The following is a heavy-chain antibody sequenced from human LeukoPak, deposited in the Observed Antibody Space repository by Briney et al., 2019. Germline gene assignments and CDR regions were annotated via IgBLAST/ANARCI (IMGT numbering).Heavy chain of an antibody. CDR3: ARGGRGSQQLVYY. CDR1: GYTFTNNA. V-gene: IGHV7-4-1*02. D-gene: IGHD6-13*01. Sequence: ASVKVSCKTSGYTFTNNAINWVRQAPGQGLEWMGWINTNTGNPSYAQGFFTGRYVFSLDTSASTAYLQINGLKADDTAVYYCARGGRGSQQLVYYWGQGTLVTVSS. J-gene: IGHJ4*02. CDR2: INTNTGNP.